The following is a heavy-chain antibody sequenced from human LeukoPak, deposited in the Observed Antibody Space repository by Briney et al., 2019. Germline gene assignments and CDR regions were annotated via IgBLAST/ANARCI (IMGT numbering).Heavy chain of an antibody. CDR1: GASISGSGYY. V-gene: IGHV4-39*07. CDR2: IYSSGST. D-gene: IGHD3-10*01. J-gene: IGHJ5*02. Sequence: SETLSLTCTVSGASISGSGYYWGWIRQPPGKGLEWIGSIYSSGSTYYNASLQSRVTISIETSKNQISLRLNSVTAADTAIYFCARDSGTTGEVKFDPWGQGTLVTVSS. CDR3: ARDSGTTGEVKFDP.